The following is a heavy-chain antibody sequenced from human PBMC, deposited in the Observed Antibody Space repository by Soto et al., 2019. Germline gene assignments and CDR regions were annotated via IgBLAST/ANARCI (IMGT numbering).Heavy chain of an antibody. CDR2: IYKSTTT. CDR1: GDSISTVDYF. CDR3: ARGRYCLTGRCFPNWFDS. V-gene: IGHV4-30-4*01. D-gene: IGHD2-15*01. Sequence: QVHLLESGPGLVKPSQTLSLTCSVSGDSISTVDYFWAWIRQPPGQALEYIGYIYKSTTTYYNPSFESRLAISPDTSKSQCSLNVTSVTAADTAVYFCARGRYCLTGRCFPNWFDSWGQGTLVTVSS. J-gene: IGHJ5*01.